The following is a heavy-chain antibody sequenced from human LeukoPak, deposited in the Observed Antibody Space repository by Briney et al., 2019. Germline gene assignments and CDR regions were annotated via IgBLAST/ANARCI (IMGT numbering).Heavy chain of an antibody. CDR2: IRSKVENETT. Sequence: GGSLRLSCATSGFTFTAASMSWVRQAPGKGLEWIGLIRSKVENETTEYTAPVKGRFSISRDDSKATLYLEMKSLKVDDTGVYYCTTGNPWGQGTLVTV. CDR3: TTGNP. CDR1: GFTFTAAS. V-gene: IGHV3-15*05. J-gene: IGHJ1*01.